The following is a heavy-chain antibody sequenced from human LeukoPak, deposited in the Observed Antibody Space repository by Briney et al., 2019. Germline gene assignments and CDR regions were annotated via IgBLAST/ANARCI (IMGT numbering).Heavy chain of an antibody. CDR1: GFTFSSYA. J-gene: IGHJ6*02. V-gene: IGHV3-43*02. CDR2: ISWDGGST. CDR3: AKDLQPLHSVAGMDV. Sequence: GGSLRLSCAASGFTFSSYAMSWVRQAPGKGLEWVSLISWDGGSTYYADSVKGRFTISRDNSKNSLYLQMNSLRTEDTALYYCAKDLQPLHSVAGMDVWGQGTTVTVSS. D-gene: IGHD6-13*01.